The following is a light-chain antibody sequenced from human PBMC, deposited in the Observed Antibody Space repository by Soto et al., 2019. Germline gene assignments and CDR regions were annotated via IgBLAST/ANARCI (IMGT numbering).Light chain of an antibody. CDR3: CSYAGTYTWV. Sequence: QSALTQPRSVSGSPGQSVTISCTGTRSDVGGYKYVSWYQHHPGKAPKVMIYDVSKRPSGVPDRFSGSKSGNTASLTISGLQAEDEADYYCCSYAGTYTWVFGAGTKVTVL. CDR2: DVS. CDR1: RSDVGGYKY. V-gene: IGLV2-11*01. J-gene: IGLJ3*02.